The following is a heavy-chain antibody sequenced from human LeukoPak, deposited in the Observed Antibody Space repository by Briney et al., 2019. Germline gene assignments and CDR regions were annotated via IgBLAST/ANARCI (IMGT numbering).Heavy chain of an antibody. D-gene: IGHD2-15*01. CDR3: ARDPRNVGLAP. J-gene: IGHJ5*02. CDR1: GFSLSGYW. Sequence: GGSLRLSCVASGFSLSGYWMYWVRQAPGKGLMYISRNNGDGSTTNYADVVKGRFTMSRDNVKNTLYLQMNSLRVEDTAVYYCARDPRNVGLAPWGQGTLVTASS. V-gene: IGHV3-74*01. CDR2: NNGDGSTT.